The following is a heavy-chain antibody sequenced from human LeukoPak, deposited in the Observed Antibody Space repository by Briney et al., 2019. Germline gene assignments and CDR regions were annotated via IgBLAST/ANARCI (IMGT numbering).Heavy chain of an antibody. D-gene: IGHD2-21*02. V-gene: IGHV4-59*01. CDR1: GGSFSGYY. Sequence: SETLSLTCAVYGGSFSGYYWSWIRQPPGKGLEWIGYIYYSGSTNYNPSLKSRVTISVDTSKNQFSLKLSSVTAADTAVYYCARGEAAYCGGDCYPPHFLYYYYYMDVWGKGTTVTVSS. J-gene: IGHJ6*03. CDR3: ARGEAAYCGGDCYPPHFLYYYYYMDV. CDR2: IYYSGST.